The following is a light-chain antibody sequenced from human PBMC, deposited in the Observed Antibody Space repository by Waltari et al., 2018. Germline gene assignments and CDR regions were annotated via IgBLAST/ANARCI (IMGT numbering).Light chain of an antibody. J-gene: IGLJ2*01. CDR2: DVN. V-gene: IGLV2-23*02. CDR1: RSYFGVYNI. CDR3: CSYAGSGTLV. Sequence: QSALTHPASVSGSPGQPTPLSHTGTRSYFGVYNIVSWYQQDSGKTPKLLIFDVNKRPSGVSNRFSGSKSGNTASLTISTLQTEDEADYYCCSYAGSGTLVFGGGTKLTVL.